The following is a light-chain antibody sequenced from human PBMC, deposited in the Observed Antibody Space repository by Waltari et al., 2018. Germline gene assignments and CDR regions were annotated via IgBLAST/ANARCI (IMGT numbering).Light chain of an antibody. Sequence: EVVMTQSPATLSVSPGETVTLSCRASQSVNSQLGWYQHKPGQAPRLLIYSASIKGTGNPGRVKCNWFGTEVTLTNRRLQAGGFAVYYCQQYNSWSYTFGQGTKLEIK. J-gene: IGKJ2*01. CDR2: SAS. CDR1: QSVNSQ. CDR3: QQYNSWSYT. V-gene: IGKV3-15*01.